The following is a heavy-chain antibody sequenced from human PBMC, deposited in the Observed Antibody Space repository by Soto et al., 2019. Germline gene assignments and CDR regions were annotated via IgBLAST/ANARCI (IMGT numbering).Heavy chain of an antibody. CDR1: GFTFSSYG. CDR3: AKLLGISGWSFDY. CDR2: IWFDGSNK. D-gene: IGHD3-22*01. Sequence: QVQLVESGGGVVQPGGSLRLSCSVSGFTFSSYGLHWVRQAPGKGLEWVAVIWFDGSNKFYADSVKGRFTISRDNSKNTVYLQMNSLRAEDTAVYYCAKLLGISGWSFDYWGQGTLVTVSS. J-gene: IGHJ4*02. V-gene: IGHV3-33*06.